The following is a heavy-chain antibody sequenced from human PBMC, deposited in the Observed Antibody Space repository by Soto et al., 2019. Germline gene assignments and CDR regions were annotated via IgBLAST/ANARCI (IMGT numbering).Heavy chain of an antibody. V-gene: IGHV3-23*01. CDR3: AKFSSQLEQIKYFDY. J-gene: IGHJ4*02. D-gene: IGHD1-1*01. CDR2: ISGSGGST. Sequence: PGGSLRLSCAASGCTFSSYAMSWGRQAPWKGLEWVSAISGSGGSTYYADSVKGRFTISRDNSKNTLYLQMNSLRAEDTAVYYCAKFSSQLEQIKYFDYWRQSTLVTV. CDR1: GCTFSSYA.